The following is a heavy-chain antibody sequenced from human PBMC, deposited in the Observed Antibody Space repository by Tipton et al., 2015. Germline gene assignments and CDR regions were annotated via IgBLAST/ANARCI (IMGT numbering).Heavy chain of an antibody. CDR2: ISYSGST. CDR3: AREVRYYDSSGYDY. V-gene: IGHV4-61*01. J-gene: IGHJ4*02. Sequence: TLSLTCIVSGASVSSGRYYWSWIRQPPGKGLEWIGDISYSGSTNYNPSLKSRVTISVDTSKSQFSLHLSSVTAADTAVYYCAREVRYYDSSGYDYWGQGTLVTVSS. D-gene: IGHD3-22*01. CDR1: GASVSSGRYY.